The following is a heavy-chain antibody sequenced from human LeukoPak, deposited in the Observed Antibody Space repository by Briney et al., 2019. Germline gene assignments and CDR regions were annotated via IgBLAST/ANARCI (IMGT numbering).Heavy chain of an antibody. CDR3: ASRHCSGGDCYFAGADPFDH. CDR1: GFTVSSTY. CDR2: VYKDGKM. J-gene: IGHJ4*02. V-gene: IGHV3-53*01. Sequence: GGSLRLSCAASGFTVSSTYMSWVRQSPGKGLEWVSVVYKDGKMFYIDSVKGRFAISRDTSKNTVYLQMNNLRAEDTAVYYCASRHCSGGDCYFAGADPFDHWGQGTLGTVSS. D-gene: IGHD2-21*01.